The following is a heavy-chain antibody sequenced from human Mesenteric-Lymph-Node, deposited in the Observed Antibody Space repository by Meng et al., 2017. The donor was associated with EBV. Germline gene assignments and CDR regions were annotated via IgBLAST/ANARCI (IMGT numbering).Heavy chain of an antibody. J-gene: IGHJ5*02. V-gene: IGHV4-61*01. CDR3: ARENPARGNWFDP. CDR2: VYYSGST. CDR1: GGSVSSTSYY. D-gene: IGHD3-10*01. Sequence: QVHLQEWGPGLVKPSETLSLTCTVAGGSVSSTSYYWSWIRQPPGKRLEWIGYVYYSGSTNYNPSLKSRVTISVDTSKNQFSLNLYSVTAADTAVYYCARENPARGNWFDPWGQGALVTVSS.